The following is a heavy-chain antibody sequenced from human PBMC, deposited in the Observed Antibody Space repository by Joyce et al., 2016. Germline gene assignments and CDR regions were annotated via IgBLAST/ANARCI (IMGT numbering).Heavy chain of an antibody. CDR2: INSDGNST. CDR1: GFTFSSYW. CDR3: GRRSEYRRGMDV. V-gene: IGHV3-74*01. J-gene: IGHJ6*02. Sequence: EVQLMESGGGLVQPVGSLRLSCAASGFTFSSYWMNWVRQAPGGGLVWVSQINSDGNSTTYADSVRGRFTLSRDNAKNTGYLQMNSLRVEDTAIYYCGRRSEYRRGMDVWGQGTTVTVSS. D-gene: IGHD6-6*01.